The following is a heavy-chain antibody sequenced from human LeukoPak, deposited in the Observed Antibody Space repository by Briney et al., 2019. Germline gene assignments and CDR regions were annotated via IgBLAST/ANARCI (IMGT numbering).Heavy chain of an antibody. CDR1: GFTFSDYY. CDR2: ISNSGDYT. V-gene: IGHV3-11*05. J-gene: IGHJ4*02. CDR3: ARDQSGGNTDFDY. D-gene: IGHD1-26*01. Sequence: GGSLRLSCAASGFTFSDYYMSWIRQAPGKGLEWVSYISNSGDYTNYADSVQGRFTVSRDNAKNSLYLQMNSLRAEDTAVYYCARDQSGGNTDFDYWGQGTLVTVSS.